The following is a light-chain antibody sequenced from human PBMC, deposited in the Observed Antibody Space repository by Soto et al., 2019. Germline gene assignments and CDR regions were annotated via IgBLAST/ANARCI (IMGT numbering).Light chain of an antibody. J-gene: IGKJ2*01. V-gene: IGKV3-20*01. Sequence: EIVLTQSPGTLSLSPGERATLSCRASQTVSSSYLGWYQQKPGQAPRLLIYGASTRATGIPDRFSGSGSGTDFTLTTSSLEPEDFAVYYCQPYDANSPPMYTFGQGTKLESK. CDR1: QTVSSSY. CDR2: GAS. CDR3: QPYDANSPPMYT.